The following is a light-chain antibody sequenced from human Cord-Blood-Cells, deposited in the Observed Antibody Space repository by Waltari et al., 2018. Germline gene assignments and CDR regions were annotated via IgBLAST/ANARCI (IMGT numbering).Light chain of an antibody. CDR1: SRDVGGYNY. CDR2: EVS. V-gene: IGLV2-8*01. CDR3: SSYAGSNNYV. Sequence: QSALTQPPSASGSPGQSVTISCPGTSRDVGGYNYVSWYQQHPGKAPKLMIYEVSKRPSGVPDRVSGSKSGNTASLTVSGLQAEDEADYYRSSYAGSNNYVFGTGTKVTVL. J-gene: IGLJ1*01.